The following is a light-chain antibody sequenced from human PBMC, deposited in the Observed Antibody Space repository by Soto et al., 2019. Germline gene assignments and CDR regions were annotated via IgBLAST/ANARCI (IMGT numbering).Light chain of an antibody. CDR1: SSNIGSNY. J-gene: IGLJ2*01. CDR2: RNN. Sequence: QSVLTQRPSASGTPGQRFTISCSGSSSNIGSNYVFWYQHLPGTAPKLLIYRNNQRPSGVPDRFSGSKSGTSASLAISGLRSEDETDYYCAAWDDSLSGVVFGGGTKLAVL. CDR3: AAWDDSLSGVV. V-gene: IGLV1-47*01.